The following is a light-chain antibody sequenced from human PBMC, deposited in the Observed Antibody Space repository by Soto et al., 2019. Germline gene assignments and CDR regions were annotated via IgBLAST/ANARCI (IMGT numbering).Light chain of an antibody. CDR2: EVS. J-gene: IGLJ2*01. CDR1: SSDFGGYNY. Sequence: QSALTQPASVSGSPGQSITISCAGTSSDFGGYNYVSWYQQHPGKAPKLMIYEVSNRPSGVSYRFSGSKSGNTASLTISGLQADDEADYYCSSYTSSSAVVFGGGTKVTVL. CDR3: SSYTSSSAVV. V-gene: IGLV2-14*01.